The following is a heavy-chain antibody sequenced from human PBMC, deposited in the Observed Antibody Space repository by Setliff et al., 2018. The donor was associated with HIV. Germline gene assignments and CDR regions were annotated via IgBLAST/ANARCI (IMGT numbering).Heavy chain of an antibody. D-gene: IGHD1-26*01. CDR3: STSVATFDSVDY. CDR1: GYTFTRYD. Sequence: ASVKVSCKASGYTFTRYDINWGGQATGQGLEWMGWMNPNSGNTGYAQKFQGRVTITRNTSISPAYMDLSSLRSEDTAVYYCSTSVATFDSVDYWGQGTLVTVSS. CDR2: MNPNSGNT. V-gene: IGHV1-8*03. J-gene: IGHJ4*02.